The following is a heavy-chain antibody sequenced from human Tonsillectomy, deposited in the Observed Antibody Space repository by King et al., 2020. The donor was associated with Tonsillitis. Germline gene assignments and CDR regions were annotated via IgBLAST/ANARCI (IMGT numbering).Heavy chain of an antibody. J-gene: IGHJ4*02. CDR2: IDSDGNST. Sequence: VQLVESGGGLVQPGGSLRLSCAASGFTLSRYWMQWVRQAPGKGLVWVSRIDSDGNSTSYADCVKGRFTISRDNAKNTLYMQMNSLRAEDTAVYYCARTFFGSSNLPDYWGQGTLVTVSS. CDR3: ARTFFGSSNLPDY. CDR1: GFTLSRYW. D-gene: IGHD6-6*01. V-gene: IGHV3-74*01.